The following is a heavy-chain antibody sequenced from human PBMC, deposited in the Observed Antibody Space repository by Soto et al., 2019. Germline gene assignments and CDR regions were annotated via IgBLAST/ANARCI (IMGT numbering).Heavy chain of an antibody. D-gene: IGHD2-2*01. V-gene: IGHV1-69*01. CDR3: ARSQGSSTSLEIYYYYYYGMDV. CDR2: IIPISGTA. Sequence: QVQLVQSGAEVKKPGSSVKVSCKASGVTFSSYAISWVRQAPGQGLEWRGGIIPISGTANYAQKFQGRVTITADESTRTAYMELSSLRSEDTAVYYCARSQGSSTSLEIYYYYYYGMDVWGQGTTVTVSS. J-gene: IGHJ6*02. CDR1: GVTFSSYA.